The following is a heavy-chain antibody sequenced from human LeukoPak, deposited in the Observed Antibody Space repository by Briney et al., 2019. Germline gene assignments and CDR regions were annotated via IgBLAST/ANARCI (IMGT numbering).Heavy chain of an antibody. CDR1: GFTFSSYG. Sequence: GGSLRLSCAASGFTFSSYGMHWVRQAPGKGLEWVAVISYGGSNKYYADSVKGRFTISRDNSKNTLYLQMNSLRAEDTAVYYCAKEGGPSTFDIWGQGTMVTVSS. J-gene: IGHJ3*02. CDR2: ISYGGSNK. V-gene: IGHV3-30*18. CDR3: AKEGGPSTFDI. D-gene: IGHD2-15*01.